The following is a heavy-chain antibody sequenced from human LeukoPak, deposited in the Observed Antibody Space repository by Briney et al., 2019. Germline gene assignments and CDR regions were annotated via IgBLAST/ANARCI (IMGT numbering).Heavy chain of an antibody. CDR2: IYYSGST. D-gene: IGHD3-3*01. V-gene: IGHV4-39*01. CDR1: GFTFSSYS. J-gene: IGHJ4*02. Sequence: GSLRLSCAASGFTFSSYSMNWIRQPPGKGLEWIGSIYYSGSTYYNPSLRSRVTISVDTSKNQFSLKLSSVTAADTAVYYCARSTIFGVVIIPTWFDYWGQGTLVTVSS. CDR3: ARSTIFGVVIIPTWFDY.